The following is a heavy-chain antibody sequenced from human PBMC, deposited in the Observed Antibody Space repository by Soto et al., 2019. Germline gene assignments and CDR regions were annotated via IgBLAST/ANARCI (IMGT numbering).Heavy chain of an antibody. CDR1: GFTFSSYS. D-gene: IGHD2-15*01. CDR2: ISSSSSYI. V-gene: IGHV3-21*01. CDR3: ARDVVVVVAATQYYYYGMDV. J-gene: IGHJ6*02. Sequence: GGSLRLSCAASGFTFSSYSMNWVRQAPGKGLEWVSSISSSSSYIYYADSVKGRFTISRDNAKNSLYLQMNSLRAEDTAVYYCARDVVVVVAATQYYYYGMDVWGQGTTLTVSS.